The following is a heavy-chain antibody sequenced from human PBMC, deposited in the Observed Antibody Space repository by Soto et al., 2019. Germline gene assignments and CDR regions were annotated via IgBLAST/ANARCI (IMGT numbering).Heavy chain of an antibody. J-gene: IGHJ6*02. Sequence: EVRLEESGGGLVQPGGSLRLSCAASGFTFSGYEMNWVRQVPGKGLQWVSYIGTSETIRYYADSVKGRFTISRDNAKNSPYLQVDSLRAEDTAIYSCARETLTLFGGVRDNVYYGMDVWGPGTTVTVS. V-gene: IGHV3-48*03. CDR2: IGTSETIR. CDR1: GFTFSGYE. D-gene: IGHD3-3*01. CDR3: ARETLTLFGGVRDNVYYGMDV.